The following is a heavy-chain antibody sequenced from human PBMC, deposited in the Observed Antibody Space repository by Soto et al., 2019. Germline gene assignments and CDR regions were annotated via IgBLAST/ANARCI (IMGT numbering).Heavy chain of an antibody. Sequence: GGSLRLSCAASGFTFSSYAMSWVRQAPGKGLEWVSAISGSGGSTYYADSVKGRFTISRDNSKNTLYLQMNSLRAEDTAVYYCAKALRYYYDSSGYYQKGDPFDYWGQGTLVTVSS. CDR3: AKALRYYYDSSGYYQKGDPFDY. V-gene: IGHV3-23*01. J-gene: IGHJ4*02. CDR1: GFTFSSYA. D-gene: IGHD3-22*01. CDR2: ISGSGGST.